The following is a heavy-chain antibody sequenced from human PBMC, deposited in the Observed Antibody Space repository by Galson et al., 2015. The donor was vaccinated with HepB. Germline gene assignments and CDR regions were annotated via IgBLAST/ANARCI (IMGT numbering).Heavy chain of an antibody. CDR3: ARAHASSGYYLGHYYYYGMDV. V-gene: IGHV3-21*01. CDR2: ISSSSSYI. J-gene: IGHJ6*02. CDR1: GFTFSSYS. D-gene: IGHD3-22*01. Sequence: SLRLSCAASGFTFSSYSMNWVRQAPGKGLEWVSSISSSSSYIYYADSVKGRFTISRDNAKNSLYLQMNSLRAEDTAVYYCARAHASSGYYLGHYYYYGMDVWGQGTTVTVSS.